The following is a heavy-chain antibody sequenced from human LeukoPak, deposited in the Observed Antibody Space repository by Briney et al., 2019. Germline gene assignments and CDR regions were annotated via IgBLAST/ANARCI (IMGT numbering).Heavy chain of an antibody. J-gene: IGHJ4*02. Sequence: PSGTLSLTCAVSGGSISSSNWWSWVRQPPGKGLEWSGEIYHSGSTNYNPSLKSRVTISVDKSKNQFSLKLSSVTAADTAVYYCARDGGLDSSSRLDYWGQGTLVSVSS. CDR2: IYHSGST. V-gene: IGHV4-4*02. D-gene: IGHD6-13*01. CDR1: GGSISSSNW. CDR3: ARDGGLDSSSRLDY.